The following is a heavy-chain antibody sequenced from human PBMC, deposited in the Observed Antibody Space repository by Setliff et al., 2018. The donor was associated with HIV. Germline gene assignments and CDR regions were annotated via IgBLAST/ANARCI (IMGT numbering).Heavy chain of an antibody. D-gene: IGHD3-10*01. CDR1: GDSITSGGYF. CDR2: IYYSGST. CDR3: ARVSMVRGVIHYYNYGMDV. V-gene: IGHV4-31*03. J-gene: IGHJ6*02. Sequence: SETLSLTCTVSGDSITSGGYFWTWIRQHPGKGLEWIGHIYYSGSTYYNPSLKSRVTISVDTSKNQFSLKLSSVTAADTAVYYCARVSMVRGVIHYYNYGMDVWGQGTTVTVSS.